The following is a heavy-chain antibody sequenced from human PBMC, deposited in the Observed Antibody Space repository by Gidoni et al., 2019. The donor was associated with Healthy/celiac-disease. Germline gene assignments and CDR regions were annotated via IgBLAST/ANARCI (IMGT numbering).Heavy chain of an antibody. Sequence: EVQLVESGVGLVKPGGSLRLSCAASGFTFSSYSMNWVRQAPGKGLEWVSSISSSSSYIYYADSVKGRFTISRDNAKNSLYLQMNSLRAEDTAVYYCARAAKRNGAWGYWGQGTLVTVSS. V-gene: IGHV3-21*01. CDR2: ISSSSSYI. CDR1: GFTFSSYS. CDR3: ARAAKRNGAWGY. D-gene: IGHD3-16*01. J-gene: IGHJ4*02.